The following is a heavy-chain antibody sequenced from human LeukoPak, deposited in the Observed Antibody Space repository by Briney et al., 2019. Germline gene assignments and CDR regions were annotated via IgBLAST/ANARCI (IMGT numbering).Heavy chain of an antibody. CDR3: ARGLTPT. Sequence: SETLSLTCTVSGGSISRYYWSWIRQPPGKGLEWIGYIYYSGSTNYNPSLESRVTISVDRSKNQFPLKLSSVTAADTAVYCCARGLTPTWGQGTLVTVSS. CDR2: IYYSGST. CDR1: GGSISRYY. V-gene: IGHV4-59*12. J-gene: IGHJ4*02.